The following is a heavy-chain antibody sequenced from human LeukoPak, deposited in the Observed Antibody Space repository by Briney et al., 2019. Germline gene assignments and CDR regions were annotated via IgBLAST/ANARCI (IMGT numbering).Heavy chain of an antibody. D-gene: IGHD4-17*01. Sequence: PSETLSLTCTVSGGSISSYYWSWIRQPPGKGLEWIGYIYYSGSTNCNPSLKSRVTISVDTSKNQFSLKLSSVTAADTAVYYCARHGWDYAFDYWGQGTLVTVSS. CDR2: IYYSGST. CDR3: ARHGWDYAFDY. J-gene: IGHJ4*02. CDR1: GGSISSYY. V-gene: IGHV4-59*08.